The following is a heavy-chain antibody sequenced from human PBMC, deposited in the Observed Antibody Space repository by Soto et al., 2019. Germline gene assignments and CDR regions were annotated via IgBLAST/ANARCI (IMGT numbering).Heavy chain of an antibody. CDR3: ARHNTYCTSGSCYQVFVF. CDR2: IFPGDSET. D-gene: IGHD2-15*01. V-gene: IGHV5-51*01. J-gene: IGHJ4*01. Sequence: GESLKISCKRAGYSFSTYWIVWLRQVPGKGREWLGFIFPGDSETTYIPSFEDQVTMSADKSTDTAYLQWTSLKASDGAICYWARHNTYCTSGSCYQVFVFWSHGTLFTV. CDR1: GYSFSTYW.